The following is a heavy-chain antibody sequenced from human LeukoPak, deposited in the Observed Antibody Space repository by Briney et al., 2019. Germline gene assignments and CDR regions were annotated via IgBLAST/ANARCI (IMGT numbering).Heavy chain of an antibody. CDR1: GFTLSGSP. V-gene: IGHV3-73*01. CDR3: TRKGCGATSCYTNDY. J-gene: IGHJ4*02. CDR2: VRSKGNSYEA. D-gene: IGHD2-2*02. Sequence: PGGSLRLSCAASGFTLSGSPIHWVRQASGKGLEWVGRVRSKGNSYEAAYAASVKGRFTISRDDSENMTYLQMNSLKTEDTAIYYCTRKGCGATSCYTNDYWGQGTLVTVSS.